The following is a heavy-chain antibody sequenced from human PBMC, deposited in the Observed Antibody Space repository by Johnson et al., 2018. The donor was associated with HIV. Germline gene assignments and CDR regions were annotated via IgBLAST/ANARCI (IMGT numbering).Heavy chain of an antibody. CDR3: ARAESEEGRVGDIAFDI. V-gene: IGHV3-43D*03. J-gene: IGHJ3*02. Sequence: VLLVESGGAVVQPGGSLRLSCAASGFTFDYYAMHWVRQPPGNGLEWVSLIRWDGAITSYVDSVRGRFTISRDNSRNSLYLQMKSLSAEDTALYYCARAESEEGRVGDIAFDIWGRGTMVTVSS. CDR2: IRWDGAIT. CDR1: GFTFDYYA. D-gene: IGHD3-10*01.